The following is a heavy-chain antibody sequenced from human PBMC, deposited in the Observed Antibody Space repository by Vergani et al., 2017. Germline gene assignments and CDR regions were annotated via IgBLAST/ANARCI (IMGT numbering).Heavy chain of an antibody. CDR3: AKDQKYYDILTGFDY. CDR1: GFTFSSYG. J-gene: IGHJ4*02. CDR2: ISYDGSNK. D-gene: IGHD3-9*01. V-gene: IGHV3-30*18. Sequence: VQLVESGGGLVQPGRSLRLSCAASGFTFSSYGMHWVRQAPGKGLEWVAVISYDGSNKYYADSVKGRFTISRDNSKNTLYLQMNSLRAEDTAVYYCAKDQKYYDILTGFDYWGQGTLVTVSS.